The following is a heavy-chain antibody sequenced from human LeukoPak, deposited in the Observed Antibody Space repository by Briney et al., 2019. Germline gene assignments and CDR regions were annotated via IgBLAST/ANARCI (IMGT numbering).Heavy chain of an antibody. CDR2: IGSSGSPT. D-gene: IGHD3-22*01. J-gene: IGHJ6*02. Sequence: GGSLRLSCAASGFAFSSYNMNWVRQAPGKGLEWISYIGSSGSPTHYADSVRGRFTISRDNAKNSLYLQMNSLRDEDTAAYYCARRPYSDTSGRLSDVWAKGPRSPSP. CDR1: GFAFSSYN. CDR3: ARRPYSDTSGRLSDV. V-gene: IGHV3-48*02.